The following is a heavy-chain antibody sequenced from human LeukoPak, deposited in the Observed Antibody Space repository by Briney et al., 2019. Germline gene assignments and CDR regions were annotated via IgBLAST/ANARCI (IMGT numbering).Heavy chain of an antibody. V-gene: IGHV4-34*01. Sequence: TSETLSLTCAVYGGSFSSYYWSWIRQPPGKGLEWIGEINHSGSTNYNPSLKSRVTISVDTSKNQFSLKLGSVTAADTAVYYCAGTPKYSSSWYGGRDNWFDPWGQGTLVTVSS. CDR1: GGSFSSYY. CDR2: INHSGST. CDR3: AGTPKYSSSWYGGRDNWFDP. D-gene: IGHD6-13*01. J-gene: IGHJ5*02.